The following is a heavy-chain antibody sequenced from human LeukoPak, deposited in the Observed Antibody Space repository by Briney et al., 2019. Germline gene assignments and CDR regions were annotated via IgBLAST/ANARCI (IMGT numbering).Heavy chain of an antibody. J-gene: IGHJ4*02. Sequence: GGSLRLSCAASGFIFSSYSMNWVRQAPGKGLEWLSFISSGSVTIYYTDSVKGRFTISRDNAKNSLYLQMNSLRAEDTAVYYCARDLGDDYGDYELHYFDYWGQGTLVTVSS. V-gene: IGHV3-48*04. CDR1: GFIFSSYS. CDR3: ARDLGDDYGDYELHYFDY. CDR2: ISSGSVTI. D-gene: IGHD4-17*01.